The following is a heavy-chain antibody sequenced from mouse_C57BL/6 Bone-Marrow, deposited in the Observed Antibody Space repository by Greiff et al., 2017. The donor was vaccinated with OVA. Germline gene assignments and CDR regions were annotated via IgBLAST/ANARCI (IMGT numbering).Heavy chain of an antibody. CDR1: GYTFTSYG. Sequence: QVQLQQSGAELAWPGASVKLSCKASGYTFTSYGISWVKQRTGQGLEWIGEIYPRSGNTYYNEKFKGKATLTADKSSSTAYMELRRLTSEDSAVYVCAREETAQANWYFDVWGTGTTVTVSS. V-gene: IGHV1-81*01. J-gene: IGHJ1*03. D-gene: IGHD3-2*02. CDR2: IYPRSGNT. CDR3: AREETAQANWYFDV.